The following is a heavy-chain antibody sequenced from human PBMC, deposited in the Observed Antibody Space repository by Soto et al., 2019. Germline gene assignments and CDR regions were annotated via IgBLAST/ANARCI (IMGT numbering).Heavy chain of an antibody. CDR3: ARARVAGLFY. J-gene: IGHJ4*02. Sequence: GSRRFPCSASGFNFTDYYMSWIRQAPGKGLEWISYISSSGTTVYYADSVKGRFTISRDNTENSIYLQMNNLRADDTAVYYCARARVAGLFYWGQGPQVTVSS. V-gene: IGHV3-11*01. CDR2: ISSSGTTV. D-gene: IGHD6-19*01. CDR1: GFNFTDYY.